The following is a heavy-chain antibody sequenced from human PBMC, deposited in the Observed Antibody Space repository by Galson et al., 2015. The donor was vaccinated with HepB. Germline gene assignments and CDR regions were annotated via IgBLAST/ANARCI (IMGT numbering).Heavy chain of an antibody. V-gene: IGHV3-48*01. J-gene: IGHJ4*02. D-gene: IGHD6-19*01. Sequence: SLRLSCAASGFTFSTYSMNWVRQAPGKGLERLSYISLSSSTIYYADFVKGRFTISRDNAKNSLYLQMNSLRADDTAVYYCARDRFNTGWPSTFDYWGQGTLVTVSS. CDR2: ISLSSSTI. CDR3: ARDRFNTGWPSTFDY. CDR1: GFTFSTYS.